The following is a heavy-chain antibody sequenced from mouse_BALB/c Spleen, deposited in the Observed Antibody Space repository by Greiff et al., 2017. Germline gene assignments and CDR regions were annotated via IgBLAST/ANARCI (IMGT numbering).Heavy chain of an antibody. CDR2: INPYNDGT. CDR1: GYTFTSYV. V-gene: IGHV1-14*01. Sequence: VQLKESGPELVKPGASVKMSCKASGYTFTSYVMHWVKQKPGQGLEWIGYINPYNDGTKYNEKFKGKATLTSDKSSSTAYMELSSLTSEDSAVYYCARSRGYDVGAMDYWGQGTSVTVSS. D-gene: IGHD2-2*01. CDR3: ARSRGYDVGAMDY. J-gene: IGHJ4*01.